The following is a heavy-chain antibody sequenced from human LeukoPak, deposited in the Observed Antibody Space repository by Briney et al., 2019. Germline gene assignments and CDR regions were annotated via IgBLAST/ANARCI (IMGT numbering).Heavy chain of an antibody. CDR2: IYHSEST. D-gene: IGHD1-26*01. V-gene: IGHV4-59*01. CDR3: ARGTSYSGATFLY. J-gene: IGHJ4*02. Sequence: SETLSRTCTGSGGSISSFYWNWIRQPPGKGREGIGYIYHSESTNDNPSLNGRVTISADTSKNQFSLKLSSVTAADTAVYYCARGTSYSGATFLYWGQGTLVTVSS. CDR1: GGSISSFY.